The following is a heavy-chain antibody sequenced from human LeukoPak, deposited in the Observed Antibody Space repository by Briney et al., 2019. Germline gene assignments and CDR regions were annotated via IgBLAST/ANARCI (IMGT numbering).Heavy chain of an antibody. V-gene: IGHV3-30*02. Sequence: GGSLRLSCAASGFTFSDYGMHWVRQAPGKGLEGVAFIRYDGSPKYYADYVRGRFTISRDNSKNMLYLQMNSLETEDTAVYYCAKDDDRHWGSSCQDYWGQGTLVTVSS. D-gene: IGHD2-2*01. CDR3: AKDDDRHWGSSCQDY. J-gene: IGHJ4*02. CDR2: IRYDGSPK. CDR1: GFTFSDYG.